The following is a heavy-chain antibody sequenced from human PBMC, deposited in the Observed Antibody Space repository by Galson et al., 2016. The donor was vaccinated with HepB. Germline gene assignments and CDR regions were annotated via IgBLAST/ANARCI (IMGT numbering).Heavy chain of an antibody. V-gene: IGHV4-59*11. CDR3: ATSSGRFWLGSLDN. Sequence: ETLSPTSDTSGASITDHSWAWIRPPPGRPLEWIGIASYSGGSSYNPSLTSRFSISVDMSKDQFSLELTSLTAADSAVYFCATSSGRFWLGSLDNWGQGT. CDR2: ASYSGGS. D-gene: IGHD3-3*01. J-gene: IGHJ4*02. CDR1: GASITDHS.